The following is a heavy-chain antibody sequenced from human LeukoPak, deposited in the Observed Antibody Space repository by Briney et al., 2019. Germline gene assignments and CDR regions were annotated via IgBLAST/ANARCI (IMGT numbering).Heavy chain of an antibody. CDR2: ISGSGGST. V-gene: IGHV3-23*01. D-gene: IGHD3-22*01. CDR3: AKGMGSGYLDY. J-gene: IGHJ4*02. Sequence: GGSLRLSCAASGFTFNNYIVNWVRQAPGKGLEWVSAISGSGGSTYYADSVKGRFTISRDNSKNTLYLQMNSLRAEDTAVYYCAKGMGSGYLDYWGQGTLVTVSS. CDR1: GFTFNNYI.